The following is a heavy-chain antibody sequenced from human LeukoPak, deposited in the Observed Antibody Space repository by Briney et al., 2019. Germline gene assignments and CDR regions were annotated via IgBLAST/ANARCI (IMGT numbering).Heavy chain of an antibody. J-gene: IGHJ5*02. V-gene: IGHV4-34*01. CDR2: INHSGST. D-gene: IGHD5-18*01. CDR3: ARGYSYGYRP. CDR1: GGSFSGYY. Sequence: PSETLSLTCAVYGGSFSGYYWSWIRQPPGKGLEWIGEINHSGSTNYNPSLKSRVTISVDTSKNQFSLKLSSVTPADTAVYYCARGYSYGYRPWGQGTLVTASS.